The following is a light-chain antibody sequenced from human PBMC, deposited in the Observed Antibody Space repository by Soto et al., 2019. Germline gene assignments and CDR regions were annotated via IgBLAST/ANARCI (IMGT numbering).Light chain of an antibody. Sequence: QSVLTQPPSASASLGASVTLTCTLSSGYSNYKVDWYQQRPGKGPRFVMRVGTGGIVGSKGDGIPDRFSVLGSGLNRYLTIKNIQEEDESDYHCGADHGSGSNFFVVFGGGTKLTVL. V-gene: IGLV9-49*01. CDR2: VGTGGIVG. J-gene: IGLJ2*01. CDR1: SGYSNYK. CDR3: GADHGSGSNFFVV.